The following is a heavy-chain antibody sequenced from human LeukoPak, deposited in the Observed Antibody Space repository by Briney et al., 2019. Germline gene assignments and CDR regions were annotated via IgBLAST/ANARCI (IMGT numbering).Heavy chain of an antibody. V-gene: IGHV4-4*07. J-gene: IGHJ4*02. CDR1: GGSISSYY. Sequence: SETLSLTCTVSGGSISSYYWSWIRQPAGKGLEWIGRIYTSGYTNYNPSLKSRVTMSVDTSKNQFSLKLTSMTDADAAVYYCARVCSGGNCYSGVIDYWGQGTQVIVSS. CDR3: ARVCSGGNCYSGVIDY. D-gene: IGHD2-15*01. CDR2: IYTSGYT.